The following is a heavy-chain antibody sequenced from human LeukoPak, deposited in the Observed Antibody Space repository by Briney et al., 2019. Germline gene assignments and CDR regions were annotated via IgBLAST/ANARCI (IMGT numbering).Heavy chain of an antibody. CDR1: GYSISSGYY. D-gene: IGHD4-11*01. CDR3: ARVRAVTLDY. J-gene: IGHJ4*02. V-gene: IGHV4-38-2*02. Sequence: SETLSLTCTVSGYSISSGYYWGWIRQPPGKGLEWIGSIYHSESTYYNPSLKSRVTISVDTSKNQFSLKLSSVTAADTAVYYCARVRAVTLDYWGQGTLVTVSS. CDR2: IYHSEST.